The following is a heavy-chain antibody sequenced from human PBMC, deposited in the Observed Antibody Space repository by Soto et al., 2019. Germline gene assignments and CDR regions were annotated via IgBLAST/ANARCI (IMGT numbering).Heavy chain of an antibody. V-gene: IGHV6-1*01. Sequence: SQTLSLTCAISGDSVSSNSAAWNWIRQSPSRGLEWLGRTYYRSKWYNDYAVSVKSRITINPDTSKNQFSLQLNSVTPEDTAVYYCARDLRPQSLVRHAYYFPGMDVWGQETTVTVSS. CDR3: ARDLRPQSLVRHAYYFPGMDV. D-gene: IGHD6-19*01. J-gene: IGHJ6*02. CDR2: TYYRSKWYN. CDR1: GDSVSSNSAA.